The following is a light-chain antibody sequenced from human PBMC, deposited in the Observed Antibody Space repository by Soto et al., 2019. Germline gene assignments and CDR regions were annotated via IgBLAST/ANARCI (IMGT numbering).Light chain of an antibody. CDR3: SSYAGSNNFVV. J-gene: IGLJ2*01. Sequence: QSALTQPPSASGSPGQSVTISCTGTSSDIGAYNYVSWYQQHPGKAPTVIIYEVSKGPSGVPDRFSGSKSGNTASLTVSGLQAEDEADYDCSSYAGSNNFVVFGGGTKVTVL. CDR1: SSDIGAYNY. CDR2: EVS. V-gene: IGLV2-8*01.